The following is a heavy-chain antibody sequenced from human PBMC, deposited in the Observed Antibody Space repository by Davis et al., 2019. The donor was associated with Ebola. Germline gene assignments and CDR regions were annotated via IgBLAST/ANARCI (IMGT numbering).Heavy chain of an antibody. V-gene: IGHV1-46*03. J-gene: IGHJ3*02. CDR1: GGTFSSHV. D-gene: IGHD5-12*01. Sequence: ASVKVSCKSSGGTFSSHVISWVRQALGQGLEWMGMINPNDGRTIYAQKFQGRVTVTRDTSTTTVYMDLSSLRSEDTALYYCTTPGGQDSGYDVFDIWGQGTMVTVSS. CDR3: TTPGGQDSGYDVFDI. CDR2: INPNDGRT.